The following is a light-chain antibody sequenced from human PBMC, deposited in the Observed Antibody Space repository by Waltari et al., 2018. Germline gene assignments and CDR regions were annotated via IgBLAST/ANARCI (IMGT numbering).Light chain of an antibody. V-gene: IGKV2-30*01. CDR2: EIS. CDR1: QSLVSADGNTY. CDR3: MQGKHWPVT. J-gene: IGKJ1*01. Sequence: VVMTQSPLSLPVTLGQPASISCRSRQSLVSADGNTYFYWFHQTPGQSPRRLDYEISMRDVGVPDIFSGSGSGPYFTLGISRVEAEDVGIYYCMQGKHWPVTFGQGTKVEIK.